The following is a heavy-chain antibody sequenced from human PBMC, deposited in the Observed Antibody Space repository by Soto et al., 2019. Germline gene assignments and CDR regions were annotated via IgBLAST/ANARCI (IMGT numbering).Heavy chain of an antibody. V-gene: IGHV4-30-4*01. CDR3: ARERKQSTIFGVVILPRLVI. CDR2: IYYSGST. CDR1: GGSISSGDYY. Sequence: TLSLTCTVSGGSISSGDYYWSWIRQPPGKGLEWIGYIYYSGSTYYNPSLKSRVTISVDTSKNQFSLKLSSVTAADTAVYYCARERKQSTIFGVVILPRLVIWGQGTMVTVSS. D-gene: IGHD3-3*01. J-gene: IGHJ3*02.